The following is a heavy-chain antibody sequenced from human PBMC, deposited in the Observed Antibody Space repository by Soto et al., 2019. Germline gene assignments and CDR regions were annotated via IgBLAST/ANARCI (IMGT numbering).Heavy chain of an antibody. Sequence: ASVTVSCKASGYTFTIYGIIWVRQAPGQGLEWMGWISAYNGNTNYAQKFQGRVTITADKSTSTAYMELSSLRSEDTAVYYCARDGPIPDDYWGQGTLVTVSS. CDR2: ISAYNGNT. J-gene: IGHJ4*02. V-gene: IGHV1-18*01. CDR3: ARDGPIPDDY. CDR1: GYTFTIYG.